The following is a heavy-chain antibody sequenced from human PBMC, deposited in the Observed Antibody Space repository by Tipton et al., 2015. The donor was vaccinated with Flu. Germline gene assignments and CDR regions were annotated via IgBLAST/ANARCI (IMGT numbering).Heavy chain of an antibody. CDR1: GGSLSSYF. J-gene: IGHJ2*01. V-gene: IGHV4-4*07. Sequence: TLSLTCTVSGGSLSSYFWSWFRQPAGKGLEWIGRIYPSGNTNYNPSLQSRVTMSVDTSRNQFSLSLTSVTAADAAIYYCARSGSYHHYYFDLWGRGTLVSVSS. CDR2: IYPSGNT. D-gene: IGHD1-26*01. CDR3: ARSGSYHHYYFDL.